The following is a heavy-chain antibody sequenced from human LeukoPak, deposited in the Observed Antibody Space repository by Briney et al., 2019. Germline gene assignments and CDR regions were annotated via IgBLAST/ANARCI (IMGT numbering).Heavy chain of an antibody. CDR3: ASGSYYYDSSGYYNDFDY. CDR1: GFTFSSYW. J-gene: IGHJ4*02. Sequence: PGGSLRLSCAASGFTFSSYWMSWVRQAPGKGLEWVANIKQDGSEKYYVDSVKGRLTISRDNSKNTLYLQLNSLRVEDTAVYYCASGSYYYDSSGYYNDFDYWGQGTLVTVSS. V-gene: IGHV3-7*01. CDR2: IKQDGSEK. D-gene: IGHD3-22*01.